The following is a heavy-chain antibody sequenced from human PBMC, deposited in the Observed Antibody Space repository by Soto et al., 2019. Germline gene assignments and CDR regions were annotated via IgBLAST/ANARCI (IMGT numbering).Heavy chain of an antibody. CDR3: ARERYCSSTSCSRGDYYYYMDV. Sequence: PSETLSLTCAVYGGSFSGYYWSWIRQPPGKGLERIGEINHSGSTNYNPSLKSRVTISVDTSKNQFSLKLSSVTAADTAVYYCARERYCSSTSCSRGDYYYYMDVWGKGTTVT. CDR1: GGSFSGYY. J-gene: IGHJ6*03. CDR2: INHSGST. D-gene: IGHD2-2*01. V-gene: IGHV4-34*01.